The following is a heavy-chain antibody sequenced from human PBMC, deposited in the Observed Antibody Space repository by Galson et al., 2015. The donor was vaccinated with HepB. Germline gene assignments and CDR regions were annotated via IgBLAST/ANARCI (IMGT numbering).Heavy chain of an antibody. Sequence: SLRLSCAASGFTFSHYGMHWVRQAPGKGLEWVAIIYYDGSNKYYADSVKGRFTISRDNSKNTLDLQMNSLRAEDTAIYYCVRGDYFDSTVHGALDAFDIWGQGTMVTVSS. CDR3: VRGDYFDSTVHGALDAFDI. V-gene: IGHV3-33*01. CDR2: IYYDGSNK. D-gene: IGHD3-22*01. J-gene: IGHJ3*02. CDR1: GFTFSHYG.